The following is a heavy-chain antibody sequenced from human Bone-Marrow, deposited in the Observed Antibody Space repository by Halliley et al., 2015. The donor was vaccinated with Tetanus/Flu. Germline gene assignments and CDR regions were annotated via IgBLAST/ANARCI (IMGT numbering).Heavy chain of an antibody. CDR3: VRPSSASYDSSPDFNFSY. J-gene: IGHJ4*02. CDR2: IYPGDSDI. D-gene: IGHD1-1*01. V-gene: IGHV5-51*03. CDR1: GYTFSNYW. Sequence: QLVQSGGEVKKPGESLKISCQGSGYTFSNYWIGWVRQMPGKGLEWIGIIYPGDSDIRYNPSFLGQVTISVDRSITTAYLQWNSLKAPDTAPYFCVRPSSASYDSSPDFNFSYWGQGPLVSGSS.